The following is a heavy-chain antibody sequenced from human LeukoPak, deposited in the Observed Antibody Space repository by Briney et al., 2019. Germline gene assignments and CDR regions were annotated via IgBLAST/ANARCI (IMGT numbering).Heavy chain of an antibody. CDR3: ARAPGRVAAFDY. CDR2: INQDGSEK. CDR1: GFSYW. Sequence: GGSLRLSCAASGFSYWMSWVRQAPGKGLEWVANINQDGSEKNYVDSVKGRFTISRDNAKNSLYLQMNRVRAEDTAVYYCARAPGRVAAFDYWGQGTLVTVSS. V-gene: IGHV3-7*03. J-gene: IGHJ4*02. D-gene: IGHD6-19*01.